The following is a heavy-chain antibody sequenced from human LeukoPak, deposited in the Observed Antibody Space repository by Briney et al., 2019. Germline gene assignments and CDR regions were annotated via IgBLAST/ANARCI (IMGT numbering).Heavy chain of an antibody. V-gene: IGHV4-34*01. CDR2: INHSGST. D-gene: IGHD3-10*01. Sequence: PSETLSLTCAVYGGSFSGYYWSWIRQPPGEGLEWIGEINHSGSTNYNPSLKSRVTISVDTSKNQFSLKLSSVTAADTAVYYCAGGCGGLDYWGQGTLVTVSS. J-gene: IGHJ4*02. CDR3: AGGCGGLDY. CDR1: GGSFSGYY.